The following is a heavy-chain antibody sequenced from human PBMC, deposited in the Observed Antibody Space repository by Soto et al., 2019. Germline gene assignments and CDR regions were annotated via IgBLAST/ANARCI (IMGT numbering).Heavy chain of an antibody. CDR1: GFAFDTYG. CDR2: MSYDGSKI. Sequence: QVQLVESGGGVIQPGRSLRLSCEASGFAFDTYGMHWIRQGAGQGLEWVATMSYDGSKIYYRDSVRGRFSISRDDSKRTLYLQMNSLRAEDTAVYYCAKDRDPYYYYYLMDVW. V-gene: IGHV3-30*18. CDR3: AKDRDPYYYYYLMDV. J-gene: IGHJ6*01.